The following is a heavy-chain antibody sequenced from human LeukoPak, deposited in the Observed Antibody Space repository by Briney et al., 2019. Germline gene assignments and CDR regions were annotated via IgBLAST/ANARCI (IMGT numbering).Heavy chain of an antibody. CDR1: GGSFSGYY. V-gene: IGHV4-34*01. D-gene: IGHD3-22*01. CDR2: INHSGST. CDR3: ARGPSVYYDSSGYYPLDY. J-gene: IGHJ4*02. Sequence: SETLSLTCAVYGGSFSGYYWSWIRQPPGKGLEGIGEINHSGSTNYNPSLKSRVTISVDTSKNQFSLKLSSVTAADTAVYYCARGPSVYYDSSGYYPLDYWGQGTLVTVSS.